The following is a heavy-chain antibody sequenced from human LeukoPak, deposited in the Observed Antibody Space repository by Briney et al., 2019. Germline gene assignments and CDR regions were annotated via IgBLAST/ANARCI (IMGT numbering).Heavy chain of an antibody. CDR2: ISGSGGST. CDR3: ATYTLGKNYGDYVVSLEWAFDI. V-gene: IGHV3-23*01. CDR1: GFTFSSYA. J-gene: IGHJ3*02. Sequence: GGSLRLSCAASGFTFSSYAMTWVRQAPGKGLEWVSAISGSGGSTYYADSVKGRFTISRDNSKNTLYLQMNSLRAEDTAVYYCATYTLGKNYGDYVVSLEWAFDIWGQGTMVTVSS. D-gene: IGHD4-17*01.